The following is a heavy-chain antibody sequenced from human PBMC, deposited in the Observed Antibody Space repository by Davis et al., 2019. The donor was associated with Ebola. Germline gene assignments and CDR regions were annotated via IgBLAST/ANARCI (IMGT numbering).Heavy chain of an antibody. J-gene: IGHJ3*01. CDR1: GASISSRSYY. V-gene: IGHV4-39*07. D-gene: IGHD3-22*01. CDR2: FSYGDNT. Sequence: SETLSLTCTVSGASISSRSYYWGWIRQPPGKGLEWVGSFSYGDNTHYYNPSLKSRVTISVDTSKNQFSLKLSSVTAADTAVYYCARGAYYYDSSGYYYWGQGTMVTVSS. CDR3: ARGAYYYDSSGYYY.